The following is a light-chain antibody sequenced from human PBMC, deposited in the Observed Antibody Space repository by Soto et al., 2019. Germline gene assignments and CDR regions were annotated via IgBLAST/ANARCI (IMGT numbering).Light chain of an antibody. V-gene: IGLV1-44*01. CDR2: ANN. Sequence: QSVLTQPPSASGTPGQRVSISCSGSRSNIGDNTVNWYQFDPGTAPKLLIYANNQPPSRVPGRFSGSKSGTSASLDISGLESEDETDYYCASWDDSMNGYVFGSGTKVTVL. J-gene: IGLJ1*01. CDR3: ASWDDSMNGYV. CDR1: RSNIGDNT.